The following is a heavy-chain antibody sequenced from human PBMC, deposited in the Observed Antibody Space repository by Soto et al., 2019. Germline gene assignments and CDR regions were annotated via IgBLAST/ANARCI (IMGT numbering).Heavy chain of an antibody. CDR1: GFTFSAYS. CDR2: VSSEGSTK. Sequence: QVQLVESGGGVVQPGRSLRLSCAASGFTFSAYSMHWIRQAPGKGLEWVAVVSSEGSTKYYADSMKGRFSISRDNSKDTVYLEMNSLRPEDTALYYCARELGTIFDIDSWGQGTLVAVSS. CDR3: ARELGTIFDIDS. D-gene: IGHD3-3*01. J-gene: IGHJ5*02. V-gene: IGHV3-30-3*01.